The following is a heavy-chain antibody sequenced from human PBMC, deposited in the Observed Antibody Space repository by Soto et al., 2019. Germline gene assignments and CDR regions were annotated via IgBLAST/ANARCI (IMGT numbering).Heavy chain of an antibody. Sequence: GGSLRLSCAASGFTFSSYAMSWVRQAPGKGLEWVSAISGSGGSTYYADAVEGRFTISRDNSKNTLYLQMNSLRAEDTAVYYCAKDDGEYCSSTSCYLFDYWGQGTLVTVSS. V-gene: IGHV3-23*01. CDR1: GFTFSSYA. D-gene: IGHD2-2*01. CDR3: AKDDGEYCSSTSCYLFDY. CDR2: ISGSGGST. J-gene: IGHJ4*02.